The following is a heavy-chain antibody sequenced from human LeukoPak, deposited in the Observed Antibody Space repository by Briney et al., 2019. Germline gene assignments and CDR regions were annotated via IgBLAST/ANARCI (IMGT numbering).Heavy chain of an antibody. Sequence: PGGSLRLSCAASRFTFSSYWMSWVRQAPGKGLEWVANIKQDGSEKFYVDSVKGRFTISRDNAKNSVYLQMKSLRAEDTALYFCARYRMGYLDNWGQGTLVAVSS. CDR2: IKQDGSEK. V-gene: IGHV3-7*01. CDR1: RFTFSSYW. D-gene: IGHD3-16*01. J-gene: IGHJ4*02. CDR3: ARYRMGYLDN.